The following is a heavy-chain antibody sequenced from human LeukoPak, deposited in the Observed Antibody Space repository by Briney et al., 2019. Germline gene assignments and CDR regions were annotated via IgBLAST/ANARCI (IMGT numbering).Heavy chain of an antibody. D-gene: IGHD2-15*01. V-gene: IGHV1-2*02. Sequence: ASVKVSCKASGYTFTGYYMHWVRQAPGQGLEWMGWINPNSGGTNYAQKFQGRVTMTRDTSISTAYMELSRLRSDDTAVYYCARANYCSGGSCYRSVYFRHWGQGTLVTVSS. J-gene: IGHJ1*01. CDR2: INPNSGGT. CDR3: ARANYCSGGSCYRSVYFRH. CDR1: GYTFTGYY.